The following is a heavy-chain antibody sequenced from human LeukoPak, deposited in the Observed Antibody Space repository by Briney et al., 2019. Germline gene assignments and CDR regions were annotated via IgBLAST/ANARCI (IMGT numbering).Heavy chain of an antibody. CDR3: AKGHDIVVVPAATRGVYYFDY. D-gene: IGHD2-2*01. Sequence: PGGSLRLSCAASGFTFSSYAMNWVRQAPGKGLEWVSAISGSGGSTYYADSVKGRFTISRDNSKNTLYLQMNSLRAEDTAVYYCAKGHDIVVVPAATRGVYYFDYWGQGTLVTVSS. CDR2: ISGSGGST. J-gene: IGHJ4*02. CDR1: GFTFSSYA. V-gene: IGHV3-23*01.